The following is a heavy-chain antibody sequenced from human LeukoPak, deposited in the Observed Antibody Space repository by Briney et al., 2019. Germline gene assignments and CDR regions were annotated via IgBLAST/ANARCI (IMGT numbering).Heavy chain of an antibody. V-gene: IGHV1-69*13. CDR3: VRGGYSGYDDGFGFDS. CDR1: GGTFSSYA. Sequence: SVKVSCKASGGTFSSYAISWVRQAPGQGREWMGGIIPIFGTANYAQKFQGRVTITADESTSTAYMELSSLRSEDTAVYYCVRGGYSGYDDGFGFDSWGQGTLVTVSS. D-gene: IGHD5-12*01. CDR2: IIPIFGTA. J-gene: IGHJ4*02.